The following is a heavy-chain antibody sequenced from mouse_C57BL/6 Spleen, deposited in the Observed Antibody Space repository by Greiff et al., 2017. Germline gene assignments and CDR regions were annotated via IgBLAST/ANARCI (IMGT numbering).Heavy chain of an antibody. J-gene: IGHJ2*01. CDR2: INPGSGGT. CDR1: GYAFTNYL. V-gene: IGHV1-54*01. CDR3: ARSGGTGFDY. Sequence: VQLQQSGAELVRPGTSVKVSCKASGYAFTNYLIEWVKQRPGQGLEWIGVINPGSGGTNYNEKFKGKATLTADTSSSTAYMQLSSLTSEDSAVYFCARSGGTGFDYWGQGTTLTVSS. D-gene: IGHD4-1*01.